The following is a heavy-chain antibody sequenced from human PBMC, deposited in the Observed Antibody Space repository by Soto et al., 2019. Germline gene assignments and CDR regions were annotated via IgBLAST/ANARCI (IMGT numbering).Heavy chain of an antibody. Sequence: EVQLVESGGGLVQPGGSLKLSCAASGFTFSGSAMHWVRQASGKGLEWVGRIRSKANSYATAYAASVKGRFTISRDDSKNTAYRQMNSLKTEDTAVYYCTGSYGSDHYYYYGMDVWGQGTTVTVSS. D-gene: IGHD3-10*01. CDR3: TGSYGSDHYYYYGMDV. CDR2: IRSKANSYAT. V-gene: IGHV3-73*02. CDR1: GFTFSGSA. J-gene: IGHJ6*02.